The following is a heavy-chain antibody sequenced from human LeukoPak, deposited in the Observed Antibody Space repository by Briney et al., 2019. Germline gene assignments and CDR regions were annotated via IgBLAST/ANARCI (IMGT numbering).Heavy chain of an antibody. V-gene: IGHV3-7*04. D-gene: IGHD1-26*01. CDR3: AREVPGGATALDH. Sequence: GGSLRLSCGASGFTFSSYEMNWVRQAPGKGLEWVANIKQDGSDKNFVDSVKGRFTISRDNAKKSLYLQMNSLRVEDTAVYYCAREVPGGATALDHWGQGTLVTVSS. CDR1: GFTFSSYE. CDR2: IKQDGSDK. J-gene: IGHJ4*02.